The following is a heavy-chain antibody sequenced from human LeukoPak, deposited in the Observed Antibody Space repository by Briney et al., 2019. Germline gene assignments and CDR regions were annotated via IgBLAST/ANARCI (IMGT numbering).Heavy chain of an antibody. J-gene: IGHJ4*02. CDR1: GFTFNNYA. Sequence: GGSLRLSCAASGFTFNNYAIHWVRQAPGKGLEWVAIISFDGGNKYYADSVKGRFTISRDNSKNTLYLQMNSLRAEDTAVYYCARDGIVGSPLFKFDYWGQGTLVTDPS. CDR3: ARDGIVGSPLFKFDY. D-gene: IGHD1-26*01. CDR2: ISFDGGNK. V-gene: IGHV3-30-3*01.